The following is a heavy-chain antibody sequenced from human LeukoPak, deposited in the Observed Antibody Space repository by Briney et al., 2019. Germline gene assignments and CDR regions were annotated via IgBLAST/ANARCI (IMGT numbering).Heavy chain of an antibody. J-gene: IGHJ6*03. Sequence: ASVRVSCKASGYTFTSYGISWVRQAPGQGLEWMGWISAYNGNTNYAQKLQGRVTMTTDTSTSTAYMELRSLRSDDTAVYYCARAQTITIFGVVIRDYYYYMDVWGEGTTVTVSS. V-gene: IGHV1-18*01. CDR1: GYTFTSYG. CDR2: ISAYNGNT. D-gene: IGHD3-3*01. CDR3: ARAQTITIFGVVIRDYYYYMDV.